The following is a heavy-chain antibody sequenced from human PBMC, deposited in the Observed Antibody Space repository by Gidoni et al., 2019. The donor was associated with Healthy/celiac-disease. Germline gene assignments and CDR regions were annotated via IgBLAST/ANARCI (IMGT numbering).Heavy chain of an antibody. CDR1: RFTFSRSA. D-gene: IGHD6-13*01. V-gene: IGHV3-30*04. Sequence: QVQLVESGGGVVQPVRSLRLPCAASRFTFSRSAMPWVRQAPGKGLEWVAVISYDGSNKYYADSVKGRFTISRDNSKNTLYLQMNSLRAEDTAVYYCARGGSSSWLRGGAFDIWGQGTMVTVSS. CDR3: ARGGSSSWLRGGAFDI. J-gene: IGHJ3*02. CDR2: ISYDGSNK.